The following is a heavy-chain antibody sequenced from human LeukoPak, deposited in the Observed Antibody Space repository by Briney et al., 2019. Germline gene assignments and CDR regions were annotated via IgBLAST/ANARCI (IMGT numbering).Heavy chain of an antibody. CDR3: ASRLASSRGFDY. CDR1: GFTVSSNY. CDR2: LYSGGDT. J-gene: IGHJ4*02. V-gene: IGHV3-53*01. D-gene: IGHD6-19*01. Sequence: GGSLRLSCTASGFTVSSNYMSWVRQAPGKGLEWVSVLYSGGDTYCADSVKGRFTISRDNSKNTLYLQINSLRADDTAVYYCASRLASSRGFDYWGQGTLVTVSS.